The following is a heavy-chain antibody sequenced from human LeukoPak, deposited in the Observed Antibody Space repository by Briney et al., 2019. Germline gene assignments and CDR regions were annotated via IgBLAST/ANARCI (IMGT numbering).Heavy chain of an antibody. CDR1: GGTFSSYA. V-gene: IGHV1-69*04. CDR3: ASAAYYYDSSGYYEGAPVDY. Sequence: ASVKVSCKASGGTFSSYAISWVRQAPGQGLEWMGTIIPILGIANYAQKFQGRVTITADKSTSTAYMELSSLRSEDTAVYYCASAAYYYDSSGYYEGAPVDYWGQGTLVTVSS. J-gene: IGHJ4*02. CDR2: IIPILGIA. D-gene: IGHD3-22*01.